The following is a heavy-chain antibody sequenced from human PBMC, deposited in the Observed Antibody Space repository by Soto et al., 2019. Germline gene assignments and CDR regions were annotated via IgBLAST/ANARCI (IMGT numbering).Heavy chain of an antibody. Sequence: QVQLQESGPGLVKPSETLSLTCTVSGASISSNYWSWIRQPPGKGLECIGYFSYSGSTNYNPSLKSRVIIAVHTXXNQFSLKLTSVTATDTAMYYCARHSPLAAGGAFEFWGQGMMVTVSS. CDR1: GASISSNY. V-gene: IGHV4-59*08. CDR2: FSYSGST. D-gene: IGHD6-13*01. CDR3: ARHSPLAAGGAFEF. J-gene: IGHJ3*01.